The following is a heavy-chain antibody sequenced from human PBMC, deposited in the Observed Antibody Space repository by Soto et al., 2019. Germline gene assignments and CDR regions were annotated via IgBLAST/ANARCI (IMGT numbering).Heavy chain of an antibody. CDR1: GFSLSTSGIC. D-gene: IGHD2-15*01. CDR2: IDWDDDK. CDR3: ARMDRGGSCYLFDY. J-gene: IGHJ4*02. Sequence: SGPTLVNPPQTLTLTCTFSGFSLSTSGICGSWIRQPFWKVLEWLARIDWDDDKYYSTSLKTRLTISKDTSKNQVVLTMTNMDPVDTATYYCARMDRGGSCYLFDYWGQGTLVTVSS. V-gene: IGHV2-70*11.